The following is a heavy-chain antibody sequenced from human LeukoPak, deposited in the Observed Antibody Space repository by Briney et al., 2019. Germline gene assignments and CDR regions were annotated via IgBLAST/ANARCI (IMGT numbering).Heavy chain of an antibody. D-gene: IGHD3-16*01. CDR2: FSGSGGDT. CDR3: AKDRRITPYYFDY. CDR1: GFTLSSYA. J-gene: IGHJ4*02. Sequence: GGSLRLSCAASGFTLSSYAMSWVRQAPGKGLEWVSGFSGSGGDTYYADSVKGRFTISRDNSKNTLYLQMNSLRAEDTAVYYCAKDRRITPYYFDYWGQGTLVTVSS. V-gene: IGHV3-23*01.